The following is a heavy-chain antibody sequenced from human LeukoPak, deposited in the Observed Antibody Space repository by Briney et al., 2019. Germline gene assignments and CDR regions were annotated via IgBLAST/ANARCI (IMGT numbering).Heavy chain of an antibody. CDR1: GYTFASYD. V-gene: IGHV1-8*01. Sequence: GASVKVSCKASGYTFASYDFNCLRQATGQRPEWMGWMGPNSGDTGYAQKFQDRVTMTRNTSISTAYMELSSLRSDDTAVYYCARGPPNWGYDYWGPGTLVTVSS. D-gene: IGHD7-27*01. CDR3: ARGPPNWGYDY. J-gene: IGHJ4*02. CDR2: MGPNSGDT.